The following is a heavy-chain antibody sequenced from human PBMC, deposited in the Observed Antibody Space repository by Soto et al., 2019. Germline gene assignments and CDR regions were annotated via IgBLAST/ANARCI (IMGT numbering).Heavy chain of an antibody. CDR1: GYIFTDHC. J-gene: IGHJ4*02. D-gene: IGHD3-10*01. V-gene: IGHV5-51*01. Sequence: GESLKISCKGSGYIFTDHCIVWVRQMAGKGLEWVGIICPGYSNIIYSPSVQGQVTISADMSISTAYLQWSSLKASDTAMYYCARHFKGGDRALDYWGQGTLVTVSS. CDR2: ICPGYSNI. CDR3: ARHFKGGDRALDY.